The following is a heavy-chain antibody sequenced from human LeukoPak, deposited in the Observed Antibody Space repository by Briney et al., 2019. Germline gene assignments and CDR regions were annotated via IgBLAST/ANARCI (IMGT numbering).Heavy chain of an antibody. CDR2: IYYSGST. CDR3: ARDGGNGNFDY. CDR1: GGSISSGGYY. V-gene: IGHV4-31*03. D-gene: IGHD4-23*01. Sequence: SETLSLTCTVSGGSISSGGYYWSWLRQHPGKGLEWIGYIYYSGSTYYNPSLKSRVTISVDTSKNQFSLKLSSVTAADTAVYYCARDGGNGNFDYWGQGTLVTVSS. J-gene: IGHJ4*02.